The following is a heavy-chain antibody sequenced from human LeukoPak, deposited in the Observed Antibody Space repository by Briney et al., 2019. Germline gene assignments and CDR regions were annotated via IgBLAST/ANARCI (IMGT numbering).Heavy chain of an antibody. V-gene: IGHV4-34*01. D-gene: IGHD6-13*01. J-gene: IGHJ4*02. CDR1: VGSFSGYY. Sequence: SETLSLTCAVYVGSFSGYYWSWIRQPPGKGREWIGEINHSGSTNYNPSLKSRVTISADTSTNQSSLKLSAVTAAYTAVYYCARGLLAAAVDYWGQGTLVTVSS. CDR2: INHSGST. CDR3: ARGLLAAAVDY.